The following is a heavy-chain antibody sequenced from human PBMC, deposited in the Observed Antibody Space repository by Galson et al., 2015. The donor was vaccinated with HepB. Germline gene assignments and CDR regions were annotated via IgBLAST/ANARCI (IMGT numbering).Heavy chain of an antibody. CDR2: IIPILGIA. D-gene: IGHD1-26*01. CDR1: GYTFTSYG. V-gene: IGHV1-69*04. Sequence: SVKVSCKASGYTFTSYGISWVRQAPGQGLEWMGRIIPILGIANYAQKFQGRVTITADKSTSTAYMELGSLRSEDTAVYYCARAGSGSPIDYWGQGTLVTVSS. J-gene: IGHJ4*02. CDR3: ARAGSGSPIDY.